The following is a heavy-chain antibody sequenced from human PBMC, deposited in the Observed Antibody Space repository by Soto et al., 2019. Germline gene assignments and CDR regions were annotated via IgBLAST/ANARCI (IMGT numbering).Heavy chain of an antibody. J-gene: IGHJ5*02. Sequence: QMQLVQSGGGVVQPGRSLRLSCAASGFTFDTYEMNWVRQAPGKGLEWVAMISFAGTNDYCADSVKGRFTISRDNSNNTLFLHMNSLRVEDTAVYYCARDMNWLDPWGQGSLVTVAS. CDR3: ARDMNWLDP. V-gene: IGHV3-30-3*01. CDR2: ISFAGTND. CDR1: GFTFDTYE.